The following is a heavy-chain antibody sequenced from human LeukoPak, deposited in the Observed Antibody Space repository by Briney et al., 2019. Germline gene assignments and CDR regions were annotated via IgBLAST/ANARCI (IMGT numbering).Heavy chain of an antibody. CDR3: TRGSIAYYYMDV. V-gene: IGHV4-59*01. CDR2: IYYSGST. Sequence: PSETLSLTCTVSGASISSYYWSWIRQPPGKGLEWIGNIYYSGSTNYNPSLKSRVTISADTSKNQFSLKLSSVTAADTAVYYCTRGSIAYYYMDVWGKGTTVTISS. CDR1: GASISSYY. D-gene: IGHD3-22*01. J-gene: IGHJ6*03.